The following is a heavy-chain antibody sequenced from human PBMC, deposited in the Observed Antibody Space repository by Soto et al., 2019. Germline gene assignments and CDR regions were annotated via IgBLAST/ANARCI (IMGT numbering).Heavy chain of an antibody. V-gene: IGHV4-4*02. CDR3: ARDRVGSSSSKPHKWFDP. CDR1: GGSISSSNW. Sequence: PSETLSLTCAVSGGSISSSNWWSWVRQPPGXGLEWIGEIYHSGSTNYNPSLKSRVTISVDKSKNQFSLKLSSVTAADTAVYYCARDRVGSSSSKPHKWFDPWGQGTLVTVSS. CDR2: IYHSGST. J-gene: IGHJ5*02. D-gene: IGHD6-6*01.